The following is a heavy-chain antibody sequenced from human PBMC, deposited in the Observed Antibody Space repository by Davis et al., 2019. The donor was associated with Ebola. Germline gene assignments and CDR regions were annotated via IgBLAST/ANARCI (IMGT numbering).Heavy chain of an antibody. D-gene: IGHD3-22*01. V-gene: IGHV1-18*01. CDR2: ISAYNGNT. CDR3: ARQYRFDGSDYRDNWFDP. J-gene: IGHJ5*02. Sequence: ASVKVSCKASGDSLSSYTIAWVRQAPGQGLEWMGWISAYNGNTNTAQKFRGRVTMTTDTSTNTVYMELRSLRSDDTAVYYCARQYRFDGSDYRDNWFDPWGQGTLVTVSS. CDR1: GDSLSSYT.